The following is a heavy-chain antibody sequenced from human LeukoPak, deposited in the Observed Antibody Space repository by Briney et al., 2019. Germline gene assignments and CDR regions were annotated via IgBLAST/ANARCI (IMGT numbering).Heavy chain of an antibody. V-gene: IGHV3-23*01. D-gene: IGHD3-16*01. J-gene: IGHJ4*02. Sequence: PGGSLRLSCAASGFTFSGYAMSWVRQAPGKGLEWVSAISGSGGSTYYADSVKGRFTISRDNSKNTLYLQMNSLRADDTAVYYCAEDLTVWCNWGQGTLVTVSS. CDR1: GFTFSGYA. CDR2: ISGSGGST. CDR3: AEDLTVWCN.